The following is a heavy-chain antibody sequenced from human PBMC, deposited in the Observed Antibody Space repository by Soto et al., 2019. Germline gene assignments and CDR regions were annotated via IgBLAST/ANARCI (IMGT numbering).Heavy chain of an antibody. J-gene: IGHJ4*02. CDR2: VNHSGSP. Sequence: VQLQQWGAGLLKPSETLSLTCAVYGGSSSSFYWSWIRQSPGKGLEWIGEVNHSGSPIYNPSLTTRATISLDASKNQFSLTLSSLTAADTAVYYCADQTSAGYFDSWGQGTLVTVSS. V-gene: IGHV4-34*02. CDR3: ADQTSAGYFDS. D-gene: IGHD6-13*01. CDR1: GGSSSSFY.